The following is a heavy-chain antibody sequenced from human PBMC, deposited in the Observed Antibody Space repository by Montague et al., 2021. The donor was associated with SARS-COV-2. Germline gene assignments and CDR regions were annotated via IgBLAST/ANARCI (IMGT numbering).Heavy chain of an antibody. CDR2: IFHTGRA. J-gene: IGHJ4*02. CDR1: GTSIRSGGYY. V-gene: IGHV4-31*03. CDR3: GRVRLFYYLDY. D-gene: IGHD3-3*01. Sequence: TLSLTCTVSGTSIRSGGYYWTWIRQHPGKGLEWIGYIFHTGRAYYXPSLQTRVNISVDTSNNLFTLRLSSVTAADTAMYFCGRVRLFYYLDYWGQGTLVTVSS.